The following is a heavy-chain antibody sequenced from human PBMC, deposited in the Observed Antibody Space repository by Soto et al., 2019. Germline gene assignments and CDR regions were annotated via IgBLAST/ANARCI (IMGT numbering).Heavy chain of an antibody. CDR1: GFSFSNVRMG. CDR2: IFSIDEK. D-gene: IGHD6-19*01. CDR3: ARTVEIYYGMDV. V-gene: IGHV2-26*01. J-gene: IGHJ6*02. Sequence: QVTLKESGPVLVKPTETVTLTCTVSGFSFSNVRMGVSWIRQPPGKALEWLAHIFSIDEKSYSTSLKSRLTISQDTSQRQVVLTMTNMDPVDTATYYCARTVEIYYGMDVWGQGTTVTVSS.